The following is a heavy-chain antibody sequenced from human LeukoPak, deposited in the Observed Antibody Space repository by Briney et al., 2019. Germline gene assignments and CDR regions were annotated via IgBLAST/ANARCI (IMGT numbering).Heavy chain of an antibody. CDR1: GFIFDDYG. V-gene: IGHV3-20*04. Sequence: GGSLRLSCAASGFIFDDYGMSWVRQGPGRGLEWVSGINWNGGSTGYADSVKGRFTISRDNAKDSLYLQMNSLRAEDTAVYYCAELGITMIGGVWGKGTTVTISS. CDR3: AELGITMIGGV. J-gene: IGHJ6*04. CDR2: INWNGGST. D-gene: IGHD3-10*02.